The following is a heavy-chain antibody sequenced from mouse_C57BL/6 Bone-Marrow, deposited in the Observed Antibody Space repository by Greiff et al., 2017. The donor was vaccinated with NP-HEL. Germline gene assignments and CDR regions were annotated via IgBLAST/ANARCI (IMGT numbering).Heavy chain of an antibody. J-gene: IGHJ1*03. V-gene: IGHV1-55*01. CDR3: ARSPINWYFDV. CDR2: IYPGSGST. D-gene: IGHD1-1*01. CDR1: GYTFTSFW. Sequence: AELVKPGAGGKRAGESSGYTFTSFWITWVKQRPGQGLEWIGDIYPGSGSTNYNEKFKSKATLTVDTSSSTAYMQLSSLTSEDSAVYYCARSPINWYFDVWGTGTTVTVSS.